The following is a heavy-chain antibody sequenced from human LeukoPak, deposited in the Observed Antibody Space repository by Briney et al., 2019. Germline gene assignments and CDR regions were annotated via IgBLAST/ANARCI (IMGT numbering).Heavy chain of an antibody. J-gene: IGHJ6*03. CDR2: IYSGGDT. V-gene: IGHV3-66*01. Sequence: GGSLRLSCAASGFTFSSYSMSWVRQAPGKGLEWVSVIYSGGDTYYADSVKGRFSISRDNSKNMMYLQMNSLRAEDTALYYCARGGSSYYMDVWGKGTTVTVSS. CDR3: ARGGSSYYMDV. D-gene: IGHD3-10*01. CDR1: GFTFSSYS.